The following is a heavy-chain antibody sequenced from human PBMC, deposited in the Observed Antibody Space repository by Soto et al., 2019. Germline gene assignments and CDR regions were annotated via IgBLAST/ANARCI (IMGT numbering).Heavy chain of an antibody. V-gene: IGHV5-51*01. Sequence: PVESLKISCKGSGYNFTNYWIGWVRQMPGKGLEWMGIIYPGDSETKYSPSFQGQVTISADKSIGAAYLQWRSLKASDTAMYYCARQEGATVLFYYGMDVWGQGTTVTVSS. CDR3: ARQEGATVLFYYGMDV. CDR1: GYNFTNYW. D-gene: IGHD1-26*01. J-gene: IGHJ6*02. CDR2: IYPGDSET.